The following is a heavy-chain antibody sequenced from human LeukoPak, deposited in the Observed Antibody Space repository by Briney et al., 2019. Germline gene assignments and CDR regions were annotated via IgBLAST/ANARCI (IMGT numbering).Heavy chain of an antibody. CDR1: GFTFSSYG. V-gene: IGHV3-30*02. J-gene: IGHJ4*02. Sequence: GGSLRLSCAASGFTFSSYGMHWVRQAPGKGLEWVAFIRYDGSNKYYADSVKGRFTISRDDSKNTAYLQMNSLKTEDTAVYYCTRLISDYWGQGTLVTVSS. CDR3: TRLISDY. CDR2: IRYDGSNK. D-gene: IGHD3-3*02.